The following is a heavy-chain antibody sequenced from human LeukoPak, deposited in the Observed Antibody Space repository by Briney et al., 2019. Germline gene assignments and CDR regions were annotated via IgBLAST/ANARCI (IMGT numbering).Heavy chain of an antibody. V-gene: IGHV4-59*01. CDR2: IYYIWST. Sequence: SETLSLTCTVSGVSISSYYLSWIRQPPAKGLDWIDYIYYIWSTKYKPSLKSRVTISVETSKNQFSLKLSSVTAADKAVYYCARGRFLDAFDIWGQGKMVTVSS. CDR3: ARGRFLDAFDI. D-gene: IGHD3-3*01. J-gene: IGHJ3*02. CDR1: GVSISSYY.